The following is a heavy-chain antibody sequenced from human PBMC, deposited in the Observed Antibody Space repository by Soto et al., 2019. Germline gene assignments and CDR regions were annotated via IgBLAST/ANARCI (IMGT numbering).Heavy chain of an antibody. CDR1: GLTFSSNG. V-gene: IGHV3-30*18. CDR3: AKDPRSPIVVVPAALPIQYYFDV. D-gene: IGHD2-2*01. J-gene: IGHJ4*02. Sequence: PGGTLRLYCAASGLTFSSNGMHWVRQEPGKGLEWVAVISYDGSNKYYADSVKGRFTISRDNSKNALYLQMNSLRAEDTAVYCCAKDPRSPIVVVPAALPIQYYFDVWGQGTLVTVSS. CDR2: ISYDGSNK.